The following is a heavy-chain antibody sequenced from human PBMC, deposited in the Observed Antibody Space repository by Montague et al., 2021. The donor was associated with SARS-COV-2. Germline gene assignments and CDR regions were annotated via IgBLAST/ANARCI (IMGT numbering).Heavy chain of an antibody. CDR1: GDSTSCPNCY. V-gene: IGHV4-39*01. CDR3: ARHRNYGDHSLDNWFHP. Sequence: SETLSLTCTVSGDSTSCPNCYWGWIRQAPGKGLDWIGTIYNSGTTYYXXXLKSRLTISIDTSKNQFSLKLTSVTAADTAVYYCARHRNYGDHSLDNWFHPWARGPLVPVSS. D-gene: IGHD4-17*01. CDR2: IYNSGTT. J-gene: IGHJ5*02.